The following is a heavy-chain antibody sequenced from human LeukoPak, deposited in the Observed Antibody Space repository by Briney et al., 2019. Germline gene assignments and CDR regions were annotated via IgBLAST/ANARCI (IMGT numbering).Heavy chain of an antibody. CDR3: ATFSGRDGYSPLHPFDY. J-gene: IGHJ4*02. CDR2: ISGSGGST. Sequence: GGTLRLSCAASGFTFSSYGMSWVRQAPGKGLEWVSAISGSGGSTYYADSVKGRFTISRDNSKNTLYLQMNSLRAEDTAVYYSATFSGRDGYSPLHPFDYWGQGTLVTVSS. D-gene: IGHD5-24*01. V-gene: IGHV3-23*01. CDR1: GFTFSSYG.